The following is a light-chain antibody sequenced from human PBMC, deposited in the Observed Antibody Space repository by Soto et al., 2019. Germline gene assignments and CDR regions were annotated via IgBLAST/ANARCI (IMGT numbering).Light chain of an antibody. Sequence: QSALTQPASVSGSPGQSITISCTGTSSEVGGYGYVSWYQQQPGKAPKLIIYEVTNRPSGISSRFSASKSGNTASLTISGLQAEDEADYYCSSYASSGTKVFGSGTKLTVL. CDR2: EVT. J-gene: IGLJ1*01. V-gene: IGLV2-14*01. CDR3: SSYASSGTKV. CDR1: SSEVGGYGY.